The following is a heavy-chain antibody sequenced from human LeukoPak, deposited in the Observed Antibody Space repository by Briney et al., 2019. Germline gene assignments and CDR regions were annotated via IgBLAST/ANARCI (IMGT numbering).Heavy chain of an antibody. CDR1: GYTFTGYY. Sequence: GASVKVSCKASGYTFTGYYMHWVRQAPGQGLEWMGWINPNSGGTNYAQKFQGRVTMTRDTSISTAYMELSRLRSDDTAVYYCARVLSGPAAFNWFDPWGQGTLVTVSS. J-gene: IGHJ5*02. D-gene: IGHD2-2*01. CDR3: ARVLSGPAAFNWFDP. V-gene: IGHV1-2*02. CDR2: INPNSGGT.